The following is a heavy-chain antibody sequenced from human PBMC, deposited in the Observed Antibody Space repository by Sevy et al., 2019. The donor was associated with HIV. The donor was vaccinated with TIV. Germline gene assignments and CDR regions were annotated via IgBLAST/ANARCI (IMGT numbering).Heavy chain of an antibody. CDR2: ISYDGSHK. CDR3: AREGGYSSAWSPGNY. V-gene: IGHV3-30-3*01. CDR1: GFTFNTHA. D-gene: IGHD6-19*01. J-gene: IGHJ4*02. Sequence: GGSLRLSCAASGFTFNTHAMHWVRLAPGKGLEWVALISYDGSHKYYANYVKGRFTISRDESKNTLSLQMNSLRPEDTAVYYCAREGGYSSAWSPGNYWGQGTLVTVSS.